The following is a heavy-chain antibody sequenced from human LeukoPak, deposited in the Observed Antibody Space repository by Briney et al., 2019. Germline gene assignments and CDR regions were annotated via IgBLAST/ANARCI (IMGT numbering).Heavy chain of an antibody. Sequence: GGSLRLSCAASGITFSSYWMHWVRQAPGKGLVWVSRINSDGSSTSYADSVKGRFTISRGNAKNTLYLQMNSLRAEDTAVYYCARDYYYYYMDVWGKGTTVTVSS. CDR3: ARDYYYYYMDV. J-gene: IGHJ6*03. CDR1: GITFSSYW. V-gene: IGHV3-74*01. CDR2: INSDGSST.